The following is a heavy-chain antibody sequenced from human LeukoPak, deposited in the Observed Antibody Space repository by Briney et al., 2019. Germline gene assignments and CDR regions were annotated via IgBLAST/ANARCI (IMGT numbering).Heavy chain of an antibody. Sequence: PGGSLRLSCAASGVTFSTYWMHWVRQAPGKGLVWVAHIKTDGSSTTYADSVKGRFTISRDNAKHSLYLQMNSLRAEDTAVYYCARGGGNFDYWGQGTLVTVSS. V-gene: IGHV3-74*01. CDR1: GVTFSTYW. J-gene: IGHJ4*02. D-gene: IGHD2-15*01. CDR3: ARGGGNFDY. CDR2: IKTDGSST.